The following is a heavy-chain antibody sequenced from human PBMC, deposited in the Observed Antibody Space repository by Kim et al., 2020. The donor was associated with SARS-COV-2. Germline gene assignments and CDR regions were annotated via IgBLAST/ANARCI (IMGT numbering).Heavy chain of an antibody. V-gene: IGHV3-21*01. J-gene: IGHJ4*02. D-gene: IGHD3-22*01. CDR2: ISSSSSYI. CDR3: ARDLMRYYYDSSGYSPLFDY. Sequence: GGSLRLSCAASGFTFSSYSMNWVRQAPGKGLEWVSSISSSSSYIYYADSVKGRFTISRDNAKNSLYLQMNSLRAEDTAVYYCARDLMRYYYDSSGYSPLFDYWGQGTLVTVSS. CDR1: GFTFSSYS.